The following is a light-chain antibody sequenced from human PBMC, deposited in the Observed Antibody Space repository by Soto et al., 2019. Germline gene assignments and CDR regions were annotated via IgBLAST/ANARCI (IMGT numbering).Light chain of an antibody. CDR1: PSVSSRS. Sequence: ENVLTQSPGTLSLSPGEGATLSCRASPSVSSRSLGWYQQRPGQAPRLLIYGASNRAIGIPDRFGGSVSGADFTLTISRLEPEDFTMYYCQQYGTLPTTFGPGTKVDIK. V-gene: IGKV3-20*01. J-gene: IGKJ3*01. CDR2: GAS. CDR3: QQYGTLPTT.